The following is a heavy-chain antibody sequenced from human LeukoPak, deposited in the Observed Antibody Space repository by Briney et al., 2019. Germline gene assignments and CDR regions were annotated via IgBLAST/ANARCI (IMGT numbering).Heavy chain of an antibody. V-gene: IGHV3-9*03. Sequence: GGSLRLSCAASGFTFDDYAMHWVRQAPGKGLEWVSGISWNSGSIGYADSVKGRFTISRDNAKNSLYLQMNSLRAEDMALYYCAKSSNYDILTGDFDYWGQGTLVTVSS. D-gene: IGHD3-9*01. J-gene: IGHJ4*02. CDR2: ISWNSGSI. CDR1: GFTFDDYA. CDR3: AKSSNYDILTGDFDY.